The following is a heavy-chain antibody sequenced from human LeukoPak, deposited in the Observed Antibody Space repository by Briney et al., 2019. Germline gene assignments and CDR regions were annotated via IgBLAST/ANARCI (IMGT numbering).Heavy chain of an antibody. CDR2: IYTSGST. CDR3: ARHGGTKYCSSTSCYLGYYYYYMDV. Sequence: SETLSLTCTVSGGSISSGSYYWSWIRQPAGKGLEWIGRIYTSGSTNYNPSLKSRVTISVDTSKNQFSLKLSSVTAADTAVYYCARHGGTKYCSSTSCYLGYYYYYMDVWGKGTTVTISS. J-gene: IGHJ6*03. V-gene: IGHV4-61*02. D-gene: IGHD2-2*01. CDR1: GGSISSGSYY.